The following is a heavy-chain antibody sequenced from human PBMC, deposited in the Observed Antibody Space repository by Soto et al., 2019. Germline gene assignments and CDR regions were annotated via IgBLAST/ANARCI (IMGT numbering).Heavy chain of an antibody. CDR1: GDSVSSNSAA. Sequence: LSLTCAISGDSVSSNSAAWNWIRQSPSRGLGWLARTYYRSKWYTDYADSLKGRITIIPDASKNQLSLYLSSVTPEDTAVYYCAGDYGTEYDYFDHWGQGTLVTVSS. J-gene: IGHJ4*02. V-gene: IGHV6-1*01. D-gene: IGHD1-7*01. CDR3: AGDYGTEYDYFDH. CDR2: TYYRSKWYT.